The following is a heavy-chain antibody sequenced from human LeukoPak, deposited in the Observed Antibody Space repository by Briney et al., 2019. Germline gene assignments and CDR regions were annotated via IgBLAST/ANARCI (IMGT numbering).Heavy chain of an antibody. CDR3: ARGDPIYDFWSGGDY. D-gene: IGHD3-3*01. J-gene: IGHJ4*02. Sequence: SGGSLRLSCAASGFIFSNYAMHWVRQAPGKGLEWVALISSDGSKIYYADSVKGRFTISRDNSRNTLYLQMNSLRAEDTAVYYCARGDPIYDFWSGGDYWGQGSLVTVSS. CDR2: ISSDGSKI. V-gene: IGHV3-30*04. CDR1: GFIFSNYA.